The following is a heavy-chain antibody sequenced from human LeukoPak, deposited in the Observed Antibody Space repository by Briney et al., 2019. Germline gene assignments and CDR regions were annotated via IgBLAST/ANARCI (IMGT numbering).Heavy chain of an antibody. CDR1: GYTFTSYD. Sequence: ASVKVSCKASGYTFTSYDINWVRQATGQGLEWMGWANPNSGNTGYAQKFQGRVTMTRNTSISTAYMELSSLRSEDTAVYYCARGVRGFRSEAFYYYMDVWGKGTTVTVSS. D-gene: IGHD3-10*01. V-gene: IGHV1-8*01. CDR2: ANPNSGNT. CDR3: ARGVRGFRSEAFYYYMDV. J-gene: IGHJ6*03.